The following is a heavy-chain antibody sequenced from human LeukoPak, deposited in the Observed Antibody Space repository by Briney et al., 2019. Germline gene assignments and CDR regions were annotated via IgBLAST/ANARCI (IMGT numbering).Heavy chain of an antibody. CDR3: ARSSKYYYDSRGYDTDL. CDR1: GGSISSTTYY. J-gene: IGHJ2*01. Sequence: SETLSLTCTVSGGSISSTTYYWGWIRQPPGKGLEWIGSIYYSGSAYYNPSLKSRVTISVDTSKSQFSLKLSSVTAADTAVYYCARSSKYYYDSRGYDTDLWGRGTLVTVSS. CDR2: IYYSGSA. V-gene: IGHV4-39*07. D-gene: IGHD3-22*01.